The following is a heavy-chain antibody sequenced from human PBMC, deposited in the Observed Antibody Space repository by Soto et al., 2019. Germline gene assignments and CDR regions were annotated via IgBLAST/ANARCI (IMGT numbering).Heavy chain of an antibody. Sequence: ASVKVSCKASGYTFTSYAMHWVRQAPGQRLEWMGWINAGNGNTKYSQKFQGRVTITRDTSASTAYMELSSLRSEDTAVYYCARDLLHYGDYPSAFDIWGQGTMVTVS. V-gene: IGHV1-3*01. CDR3: ARDLLHYGDYPSAFDI. J-gene: IGHJ3*02. D-gene: IGHD4-17*01. CDR2: INAGNGNT. CDR1: GYTFTSYA.